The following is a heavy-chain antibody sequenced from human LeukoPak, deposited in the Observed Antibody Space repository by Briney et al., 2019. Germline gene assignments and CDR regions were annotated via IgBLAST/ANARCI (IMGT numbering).Heavy chain of an antibody. D-gene: IGHD5-12*01. CDR1: GGSISGYY. Sequence: SETLSLTCTVSGGSISGYYWSWIRQPPGKGLQWIGYIYTNENTKYSPSLQSRVTISVDTSKNQFSLKLSSVTAADTAVYYCASGYSGYDYNYWGQGTLVTVSS. J-gene: IGHJ4*02. CDR2: IYTNENT. V-gene: IGHV4-4*09. CDR3: ASGYSGYDYNY.